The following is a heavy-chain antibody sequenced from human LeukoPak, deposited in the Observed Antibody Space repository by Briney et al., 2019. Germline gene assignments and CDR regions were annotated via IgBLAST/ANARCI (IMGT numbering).Heavy chain of an antibody. D-gene: IGHD6-19*01. CDR1: GFTFSGSA. V-gene: IGHV3-73*01. CDR2: IRSKANSYAT. Sequence: GGSLRLSCAASGFTFSGSAMHWVRQAAGKGLEWVGRIRSKANSYATAYAASVKGRFTISRDDSKNTAYLQMNSLKTEDTAVYYCTRRQWLERGYYYYDMNVWGKGTTVTVSS. J-gene: IGHJ6*03. CDR3: TRRQWLERGYYYYDMNV.